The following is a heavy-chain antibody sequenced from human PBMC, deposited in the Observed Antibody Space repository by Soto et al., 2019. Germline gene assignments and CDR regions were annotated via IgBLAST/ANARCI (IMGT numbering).Heavy chain of an antibody. D-gene: IGHD6-25*01. V-gene: IGHV3-23*01. J-gene: IGHJ4*02. CDR1: GFTFSAYT. Sequence: PGGSLRLSFAASGFTFSAYTMSWVRQAPGKGPAWVSAIRGSGDSTYYADSVKVRFTISRDNSKNTLHLQMNCLRVDDTALYYCAKASPSNSGLVDFWGQGT. CDR2: IRGSGDST. CDR3: AKASPSNSGLVDF.